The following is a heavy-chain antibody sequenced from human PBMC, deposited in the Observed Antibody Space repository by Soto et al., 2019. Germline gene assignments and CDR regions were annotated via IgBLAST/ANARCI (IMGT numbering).Heavy chain of an antibody. CDR3: AKIYDILTATYYFDY. Sequence: GGSLRLSCAVSGFTFNSYSMNWVRQAPGKGLEWVSSISSFSNYMYYTDSVKGRFTISRDNARNSLYLQMNSLRAEDTAVYYCAKIYDILTATYYFDYWGQGTLVTVSS. V-gene: IGHV3-21*04. D-gene: IGHD3-9*01. CDR1: GFTFNSYS. CDR2: ISSFSNYM. J-gene: IGHJ4*02.